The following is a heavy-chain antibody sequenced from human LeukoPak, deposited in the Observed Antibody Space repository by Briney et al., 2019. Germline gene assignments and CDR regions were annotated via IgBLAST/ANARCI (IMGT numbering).Heavy chain of an antibody. CDR3: AKLGGVWFGELDY. V-gene: IGHV3-23*01. J-gene: IGHJ4*02. D-gene: IGHD3-10*01. CDR2: ASGSGGTT. Sequence: GGSLRLSCAASGFTFSSYAMSWVRQAPGKGLEWVSAASGSGGTTHYADSAKGRFTISRDNSKNTLYLQTNSLGAEDTAVYYCAKLGGVWFGELDYWGQGTLVSVSS. CDR1: GFTFSSYA.